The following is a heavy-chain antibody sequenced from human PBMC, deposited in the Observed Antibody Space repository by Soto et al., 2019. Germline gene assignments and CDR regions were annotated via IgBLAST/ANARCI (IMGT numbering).Heavy chain of an antibody. D-gene: IGHD5-12*01. J-gene: IGHJ6*02. CDR1: GYVFTSYY. Sequence: QVQLVQSGAEVKKPGASVKVSCKASGYVFTSYYLHWARQAPGQGLEWMGWINPNTGDTYYARNFESRITLTRDTSTNTPSMELWNIRSADTAVYYCLGGVATTGHYYGFDVWGQGTAVNVSS. CDR3: LGGVATTGHYYGFDV. V-gene: IGHV1-2*02. CDR2: INPNTGDT.